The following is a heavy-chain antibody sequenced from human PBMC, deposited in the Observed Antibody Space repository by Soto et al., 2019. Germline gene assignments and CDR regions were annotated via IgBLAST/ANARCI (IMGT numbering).Heavy chain of an antibody. CDR1: GFTLSGYA. CDR3: AKDRCSGGSCYFDY. CDR2: ISSNGVGT. Sequence: PGGSLRLSCAASGFTLSGYAMDWVRQAPGKGLENVSGISSNGVGTYYANSVQGRFTISRDNSKNTVYLQMDSLRAEDTVVYYCAKDRCSGGSCYFDYWGQGTLVTVSS. D-gene: IGHD2-15*01. V-gene: IGHV3-64*01. J-gene: IGHJ4*02.